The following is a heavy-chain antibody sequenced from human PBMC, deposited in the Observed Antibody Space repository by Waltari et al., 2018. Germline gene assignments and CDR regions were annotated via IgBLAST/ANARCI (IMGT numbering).Heavy chain of an antibody. V-gene: IGHV1-3*01. D-gene: IGHD3-10*01. CDR1: GYTFTSYA. J-gene: IGHJ4*02. Sequence: QVQLVQSGAEVKKPGASVKVSCKASGYTFTSYAMHWVRQAPGQRLEWMGWINAGNGNTKYSQKFQGRVTITRDTSASTAYMELSSLRSEETAVYYCARDKRGSGSYYYWGQGTLVTVSS. CDR2: INAGNGNT. CDR3: ARDKRGSGSYYY.